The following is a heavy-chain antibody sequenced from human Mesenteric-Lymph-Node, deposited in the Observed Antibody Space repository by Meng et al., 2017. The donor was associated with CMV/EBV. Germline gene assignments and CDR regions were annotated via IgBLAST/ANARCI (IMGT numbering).Heavy chain of an antibody. CDR3: ARSPGFWSLDY. J-gene: IGHJ4*02. D-gene: IGHD2-8*02. CDR1: VDSISRNLW. V-gene: IGHV4-4*01. Sequence: CAVSVDSISRNLWWSWVRQPPGKGLEWIGEISYYGSTKYNPSLQSRVTISSDTTNNRFSLRLNSVTAADTGVYFCARSPGFWSLDYWGRGTLVTVSS. CDR2: ISYYGST.